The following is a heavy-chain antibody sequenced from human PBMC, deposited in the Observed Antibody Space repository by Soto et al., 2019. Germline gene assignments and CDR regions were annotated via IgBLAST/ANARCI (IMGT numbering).Heavy chain of an antibody. CDR1: GFTFSRDG. CDR2: TTDNGGST. V-gene: IGHV3-23*01. D-gene: IGHD4-17*01. J-gene: IGHJ4*02. CDR3: AKERATTTAFDY. Sequence: GGSLRLSCAASGFTFSRDGMSWVRQAPGKGLEWVSLTTDNGGSTYYADSVKGRFTISRDNTKNTLFLQMNSLRAEDTAVYYCAKERATTTAFDYWGQGALVTVS.